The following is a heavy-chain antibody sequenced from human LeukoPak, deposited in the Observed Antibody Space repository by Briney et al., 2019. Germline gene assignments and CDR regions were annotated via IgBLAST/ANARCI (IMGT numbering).Heavy chain of an antibody. V-gene: IGHV4-34*01. J-gene: IGHJ4*02. CDR2: VDHSGST. CDR3: AAVDTVDDDSYYIDF. CDR1: GGSFSGYY. Sequence: SETLSLTCAVYGGSFSGYYWSWIRPSPEKGLEWIGEVDHSGSTNYNPSFKSRVTMSTDTSKNQVSLKVISVTAADTAVYFCAAVDTVDDDSYYIDFWGQGTLVTVSS. D-gene: IGHD5-18*01.